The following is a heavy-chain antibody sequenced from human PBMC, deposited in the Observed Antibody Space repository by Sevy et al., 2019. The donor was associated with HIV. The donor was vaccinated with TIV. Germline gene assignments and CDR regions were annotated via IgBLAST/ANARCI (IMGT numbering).Heavy chain of an antibody. CDR1: GFTFGDYS. CDR3: TQRSGGQSIFDY. Sequence: SLRLSCTASGFTFGDYSMSWVRQAPGKGLEWVAFIKSKVLGGTTESAASVKGRFTISRDDSKSIAYLQVNNLKTEDTAVYYCTQRSGGQSIFDYWGQGTLVTVSS. D-gene: IGHD6-25*01. V-gene: IGHV3-49*04. CDR2: IKSKVLGGTT. J-gene: IGHJ4*02.